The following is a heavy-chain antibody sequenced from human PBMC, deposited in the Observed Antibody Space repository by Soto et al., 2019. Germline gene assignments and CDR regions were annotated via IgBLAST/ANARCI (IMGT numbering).Heavy chain of an antibody. Sequence: EVQLLESGGGLVQPGGSLRLSCAASGFTFSTYAMSWVRQAPGKGLEWVSAISGSGGSTYYADSVKGRFTISRDNSNNTLYLQMNSLRAEDTAVYYCAKDQQAVPSTKQNWFDPWGQGTLVTVSS. CDR2: ISGSGGST. CDR1: GFTFSTYA. J-gene: IGHJ5*02. D-gene: IGHD2-2*01. V-gene: IGHV3-23*01. CDR3: AKDQQAVPSTKQNWFDP.